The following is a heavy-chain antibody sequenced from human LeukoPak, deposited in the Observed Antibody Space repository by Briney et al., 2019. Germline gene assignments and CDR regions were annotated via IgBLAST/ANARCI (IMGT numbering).Heavy chain of an antibody. Sequence: PGGSLRLSCAASGFTFSSYSMNWVRQAPGKGLKWVSSISSSSSYIYYADSVKGRFTISRDNAKNSLYLQMNSLRAEDTAVYYCARAISCSSTSCYVLDYWGQGTLVTVSS. CDR1: GFTFSSYS. V-gene: IGHV3-21*01. CDR3: ARAISCSSTSCYVLDY. J-gene: IGHJ4*02. D-gene: IGHD2-2*01. CDR2: ISSSSSYI.